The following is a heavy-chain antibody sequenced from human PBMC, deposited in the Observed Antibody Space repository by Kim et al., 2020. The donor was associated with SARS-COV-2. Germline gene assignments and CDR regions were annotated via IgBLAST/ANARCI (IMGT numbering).Heavy chain of an antibody. CDR3: AREEEITMVRGGLYY. CDR1: GGSFSGYY. Sequence: SETLSLTCAVYGGSFSGYYWSWIRQPPGKGLEWIGEINHSGSTNYNPSLKSRVTISVDTSKNQFSLKLSSVTAADTAVYYCAREEEITMVRGGLYYWGQGTLVTVSS. D-gene: IGHD3-10*01. V-gene: IGHV4-34*01. CDR2: INHSGST. J-gene: IGHJ4*02.